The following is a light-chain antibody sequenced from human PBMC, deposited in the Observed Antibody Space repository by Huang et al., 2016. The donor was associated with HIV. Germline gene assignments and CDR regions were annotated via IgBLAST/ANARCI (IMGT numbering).Light chain of an antibody. Sequence: DIQMTQSPFSLSASVGDRVTITCRASQSISSYLNWYQQKPGKAPKILIYAASTVQSGIPSRFSGSGAGTDFTLTITSLQPEDFATYYCQQTYIIPITFGQGTKLEIK. CDR3: QQTYIIPIT. V-gene: IGKV1-39*01. CDR1: QSISSY. J-gene: IGKJ2*01. CDR2: AAS.